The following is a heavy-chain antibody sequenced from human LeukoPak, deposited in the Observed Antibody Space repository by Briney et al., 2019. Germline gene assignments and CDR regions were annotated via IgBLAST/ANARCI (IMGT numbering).Heavy chain of an antibody. CDR2: IYYTGST. CDR1: GGSISSSSYY. Sequence: PSETLSLTCTVSGGSISSSSYYWGWIRQPPGKGLEWIGNIYYTGSTYYNSSLKSRVTISIDTSKNHFSLKLSSVTAADTAVYYCARGTPKLYCSGGNCYWFDPWGQGTLVTVSS. V-gene: IGHV4-39*07. D-gene: IGHD2-15*01. CDR3: ARGTPKLYCSGGNCYWFDP. J-gene: IGHJ5*02.